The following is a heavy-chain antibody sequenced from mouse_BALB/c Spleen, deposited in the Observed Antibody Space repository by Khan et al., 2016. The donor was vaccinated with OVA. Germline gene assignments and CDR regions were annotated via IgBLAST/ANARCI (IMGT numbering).Heavy chain of an antibody. CDR2: ISSGGSYT. CDR3: ARQPGYYGGSAMDY. J-gene: IGHJ4*01. CDR1: GFTFSSYG. V-gene: IGHV5-6*01. Sequence: EVELVESGGDLVKPGGSLKLSCAASGFTFSSYGMSWVRQTPDKRLEWVATISSGGSYTYYPDSVKGRFTISRDNAKNTLYLQMSSLKSEDTAMYYCARQPGYYGGSAMDYWGQGTSVTVSS. D-gene: IGHD1-1*01.